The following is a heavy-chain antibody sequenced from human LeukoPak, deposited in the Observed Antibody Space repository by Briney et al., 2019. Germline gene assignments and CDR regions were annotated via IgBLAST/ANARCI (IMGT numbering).Heavy chain of an antibody. CDR1: GGSISSGSYY. CDR3: ARAKWVAGLNYYMDV. CDR2: IYTSGST. Sequence: SETVSLTCTVSGGSISSGSYYWSWIRQPAGKGLEWIGRIYTSGSTNYNPSLKSRVTISVDTSKNQFSLKLSSVTAADTAVYYCARAKWVAGLNYYMDVWGKGTTVTVSS. V-gene: IGHV4-61*02. D-gene: IGHD1-14*01. J-gene: IGHJ6*03.